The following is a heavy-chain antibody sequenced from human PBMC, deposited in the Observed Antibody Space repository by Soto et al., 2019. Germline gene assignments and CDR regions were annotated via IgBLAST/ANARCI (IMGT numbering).Heavy chain of an antibody. V-gene: IGHV3-21*01. CDR1: GFTFSSYS. CDR3: TRDIAVAAYFDY. CDR2: ISSSSSYI. D-gene: IGHD6-19*01. J-gene: IGHJ4*02. Sequence: GGSLRLSCAASGFTFSSYSMNWVRQAPGKGLEWVSSISSSSSYIYYADSVKGRFTISRDNAKNSLYLQMNSLRAEDTAVYYCTRDIAVAAYFDYWGQGTLVTVSS.